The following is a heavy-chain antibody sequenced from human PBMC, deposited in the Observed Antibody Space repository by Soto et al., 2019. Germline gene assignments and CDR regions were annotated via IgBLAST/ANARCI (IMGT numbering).Heavy chain of an antibody. CDR1: GFSITSSG. V-gene: IGHV3-30*18. CDR3: VKDRGFYLDAFDM. Sequence: QVQLVESGGGVVQPGTSLRLTCDVSGFSITSSGMHWVRQAPGKGLEWVAVISYDGKSKYYADSVKGRFTISRDNSKNTLYLQLSSLRPEDTAVFYCVKDRGFYLDAFDMWGPGAKVTVSS. CDR2: ISYDGKSK. J-gene: IGHJ3*02. D-gene: IGHD3-3*01.